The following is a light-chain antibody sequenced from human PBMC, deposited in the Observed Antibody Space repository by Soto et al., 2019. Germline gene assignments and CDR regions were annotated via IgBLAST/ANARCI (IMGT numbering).Light chain of an antibody. CDR2: SNN. Sequence: QSVLPQPPSAAGTPGQRVTISCSGSSSDIGSNTVNWNQQLPGPAPQLLIYSNNQRPSGVPDRFSGSKSGTSASLAISGLQSEDEADYYCSAWDDRLNGPVFGGGTKLTVL. CDR1: SSDIGSNT. V-gene: IGLV1-44*01. CDR3: SAWDDRLNGPV. J-gene: IGLJ2*01.